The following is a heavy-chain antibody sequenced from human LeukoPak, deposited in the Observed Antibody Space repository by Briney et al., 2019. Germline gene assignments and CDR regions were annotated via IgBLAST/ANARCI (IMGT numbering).Heavy chain of an antibody. CDR1: GGSIRSSSYY. Sequence: PSETLSLTXTVSGGSIRSSSYYWGWIRQPPGKGLDWIGSIYYSGSTYYNPSLKSRVTISVDTSKNQFSLKLSSVTAADRAVYYCARHPKRKYSSLPYDYWGQGTLVTVSS. D-gene: IGHD6-6*01. V-gene: IGHV4-39*01. CDR3: ARHPKRKYSSLPYDY. J-gene: IGHJ4*02. CDR2: IYYSGST.